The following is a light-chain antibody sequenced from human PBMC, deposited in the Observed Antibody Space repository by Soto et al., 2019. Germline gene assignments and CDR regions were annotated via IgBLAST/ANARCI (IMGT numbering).Light chain of an antibody. CDR1: QSISSY. V-gene: IGKV1-39*01. J-gene: IGKJ1*01. CDR3: QQSYSTPWT. Sequence: IQMTQSRSSLSASVGDRVNITCRASQSISSYLNWYQQKPGKVPKVLIYAASSLQSGVPSRFSGSGAGTDFTLTISSQQPEDFATYYWQQSYSTPWTFGQGTKVDIK. CDR2: AAS.